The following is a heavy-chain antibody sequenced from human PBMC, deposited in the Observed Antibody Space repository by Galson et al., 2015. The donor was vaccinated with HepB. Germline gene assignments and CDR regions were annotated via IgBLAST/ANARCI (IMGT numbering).Heavy chain of an antibody. J-gene: IGHJ5*02. V-gene: IGHV4-34*01. Sequence: SETLSLTCAVYGGSFSGYYWSWIRQPPGKGLEWIGEINHSGSTNYNPSLKSRVTISVDTSKNQFSLKLSSVTAADTAVYYCARVNLPSSGKLLPWGQGTLVTVSS. D-gene: IGHD3-10*01. CDR3: ARVNLPSSGKLLP. CDR2: INHSGST. CDR1: GGSFSGYY.